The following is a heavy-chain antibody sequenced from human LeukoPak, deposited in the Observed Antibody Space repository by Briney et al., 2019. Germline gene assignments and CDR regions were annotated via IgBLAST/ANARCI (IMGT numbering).Heavy chain of an antibody. D-gene: IGHD3-3*01. Sequence: ASVKVSCKASGYTFTSYGISWVRQAPGQGLEWMGWISAYNGNTNYAQKLQGRVTMTTDTSTSTAYMELRSLRSDDTAVYYCARDGLRFLEWLSNYYYYGMDVWGQGTTVTVSS. CDR3: ARDGLRFLEWLSNYYYYGMDV. V-gene: IGHV1-18*01. CDR1: GYTFTSYG. CDR2: ISAYNGNT. J-gene: IGHJ6*02.